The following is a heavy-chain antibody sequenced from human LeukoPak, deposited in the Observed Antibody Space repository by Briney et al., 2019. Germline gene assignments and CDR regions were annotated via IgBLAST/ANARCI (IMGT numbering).Heavy chain of an antibody. V-gene: IGHV1-2*02. Sequence: ASVKVSCKASGYTSTGYYMHWVRQVPGQGLEWMGWINPDSGGTICAQSFQGRVTMTRDTSISTAYMELSSLRSDDTAVYYCARDLGDTYGSVGDFDYWGQGTLVTPSS. CDR1: GYTSTGYY. CDR2: INPDSGGT. CDR3: ARDLGDTYGSVGDFDY. J-gene: IGHJ4*02. D-gene: IGHD3-10*01.